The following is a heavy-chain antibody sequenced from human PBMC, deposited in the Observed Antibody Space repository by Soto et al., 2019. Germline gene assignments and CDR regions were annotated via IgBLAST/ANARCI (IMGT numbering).Heavy chain of an antibody. D-gene: IGHD3-9*01. Sequence: SETLSLTCAVSGGSISSGGYCWSWIRQPPGKGLEWIGYIYSGGSTYYNPSLKSRVTLSVDATQNQFSLRLTSVTAADTAVYYCARRHSATWLFDYWGLGTLVTVSS. J-gene: IGHJ4*02. CDR2: IYSGGST. CDR1: GGSISSGGYC. CDR3: ARRHSATWLFDY. V-gene: IGHV4-30-2*03.